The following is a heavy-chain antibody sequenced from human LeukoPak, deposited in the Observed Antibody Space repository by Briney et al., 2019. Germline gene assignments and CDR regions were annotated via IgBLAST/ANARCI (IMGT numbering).Heavy chain of an antibody. D-gene: IGHD3-9*01. J-gene: IGHJ5*02. CDR3: AVDIRYFDWLLGFDP. CDR2: INPSGGST. Sequence: GASVKVSCKASGYTFTSYYMHWVRQAPGQGLEWMGIINPSGGSTSYAQKFQGRVTMTRDTSTSTVYMELSSLRSEDTAVYYCAVDIRYFDWLLGFDPWGQGTLVTVSS. CDR1: GYTFTSYY. V-gene: IGHV1-46*01.